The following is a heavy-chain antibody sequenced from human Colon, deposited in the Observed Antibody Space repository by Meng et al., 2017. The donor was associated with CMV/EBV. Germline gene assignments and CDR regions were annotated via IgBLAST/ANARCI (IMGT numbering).Heavy chain of an antibody. CDR3: ARDSCSATRCHALDV. CDR1: GFTYTNYW. CDR2: ISGSGDSK. Sequence: GGSLRLSCVASGFTYTNYWMTWVRQAPGKGLEWISYISGSGDSKYYAESVRGRFIISRDNAKNSLYLQMDSLTAEDTGVYFCARDSCSATRCHALDVWGQGTTVTVSS. J-gene: IGHJ6*02. D-gene: IGHD2-15*01. V-gene: IGHV3-48*04.